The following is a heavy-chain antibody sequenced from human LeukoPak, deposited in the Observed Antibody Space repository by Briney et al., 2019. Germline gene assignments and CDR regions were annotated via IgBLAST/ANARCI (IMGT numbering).Heavy chain of an antibody. CDR3: AKDSQSVAFFLDDAFDL. V-gene: IGHV3-23*01. CDR2: ISATGSTT. CDR1: GLTFSTYA. D-gene: IGHD2/OR15-2a*01. J-gene: IGHJ3*01. Sequence: GGSLRLSCTASGLTFSTYALSWVRQTPGKGLEWLSVISATGSTTYYADSVRGRFTISRDNSKNTLYLQMNSLRVEDTAVYYCAKDSQSVAFFLDDAFDLGCRGTIVTVSA.